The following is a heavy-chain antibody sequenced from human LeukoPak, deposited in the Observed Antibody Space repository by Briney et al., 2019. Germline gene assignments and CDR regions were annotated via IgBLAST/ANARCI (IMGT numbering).Heavy chain of an antibody. Sequence: PGGSLRLSCAASGFTFSSYSMNWVRQAPGKGLEWVSYISSSSSTIYYADSVKGRFTISRDNAKNSLYLQMNSLRAEDTAVYYCARDSGAVVVITGDDYWGQGTLVTVSS. D-gene: IGHD3-22*01. CDR3: ARDSGAVVVITGDDY. J-gene: IGHJ4*02. V-gene: IGHV3-48*01. CDR2: ISSSSSTI. CDR1: GFTFSSYS.